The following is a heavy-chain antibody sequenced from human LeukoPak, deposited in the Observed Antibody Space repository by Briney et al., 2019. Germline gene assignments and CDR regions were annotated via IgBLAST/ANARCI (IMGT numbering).Heavy chain of an antibody. CDR3: AKSSLPENSYYCGMDV. CDR2: ISASGIAT. CDR1: GFTFSDYA. Sequence: GSLRLSCAASGFTFSDYALSWVRQAPGMGPECVSAISASGIATYYAESVKGRFSISRDNSRSSLYLQMNSLRADDTAVYYCAKSSLPENSYYCGMDVRGQGTTVTVSS. V-gene: IGHV3-23*01. J-gene: IGHJ6*02.